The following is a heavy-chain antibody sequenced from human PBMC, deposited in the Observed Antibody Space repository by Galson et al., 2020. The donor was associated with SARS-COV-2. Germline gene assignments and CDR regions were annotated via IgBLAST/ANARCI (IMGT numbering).Heavy chain of an antibody. Sequence: TGGSLRLSCAASGFTFSSYDMHWVRQATGKGLEWVSAIGTAGDPYYPGSVKGRFTISRENAKNSLYLQMNSLRAGDTAVYYCARGPLRERHYYYYYGMDVWGQGTTVTVSS. J-gene: IGHJ6*02. D-gene: IGHD1-26*01. CDR1: GFTFSSYD. CDR3: ARGPLRERHYYYYYGMDV. V-gene: IGHV3-13*05. CDR2: IGTAGDP.